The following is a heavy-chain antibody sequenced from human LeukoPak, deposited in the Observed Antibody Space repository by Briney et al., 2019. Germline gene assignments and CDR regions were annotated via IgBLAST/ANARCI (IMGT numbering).Heavy chain of an antibody. Sequence: GESLKISCKGSGYSFTSYWIVWVRQMPGKGLERMGVIYPGDSDTRYSPSFQGQVTISADKSISTAYLQWSSLKASDTAMYYCARWRITIFGVAIPGAFDIWGQGTMVTVSS. CDR3: ARWRITIFGVAIPGAFDI. CDR2: IYPGDSDT. CDR1: GYSFTSYW. V-gene: IGHV5-51*01. J-gene: IGHJ3*02. D-gene: IGHD3-3*01.